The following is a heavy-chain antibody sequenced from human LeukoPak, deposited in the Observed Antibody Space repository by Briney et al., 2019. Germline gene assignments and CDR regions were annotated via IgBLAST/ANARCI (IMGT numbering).Heavy chain of an antibody. CDR3: ARGGSGWYFDY. J-gene: IGHJ4*02. D-gene: IGHD6-19*01. Sequence: GGSLRLSCAASGFTFSDYYMSWIRQAPGKGLEWVSYISSSSSYTNYADSVKGRFTISRDNSKNTLSLQMNSLRAEDTAVYYCARGGSGWYFDYWGQGTLVTVSS. CDR1: GFTFSDYY. V-gene: IGHV3-11*06. CDR2: ISSSSSYT.